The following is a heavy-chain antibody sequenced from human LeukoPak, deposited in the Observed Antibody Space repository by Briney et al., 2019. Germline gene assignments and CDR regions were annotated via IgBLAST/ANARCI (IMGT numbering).Heavy chain of an antibody. CDR2: ISGSGGST. CDR1: GFTFSNYA. CDR3: AKVERSGVVVPTAELDY. D-gene: IGHD2-2*01. V-gene: IGHV3-23*01. J-gene: IGHJ4*02. Sequence: PGGSLRLSCAASGFTFSNYAMSWVRQAPGKGLEWVSAISGSGGSTYYADSVKGRFTISRDNSKNTLYLQMNSLRAEDTAVYYCAKVERSGVVVPTAELDYWGQGTLVTVSS.